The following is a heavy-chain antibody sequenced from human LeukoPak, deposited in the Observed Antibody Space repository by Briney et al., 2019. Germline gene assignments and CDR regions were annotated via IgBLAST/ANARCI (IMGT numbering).Heavy chain of an antibody. V-gene: IGHV3-23*01. CDR1: GFTFSSYG. Sequence: GGSLRLSCAASGFTFSSYGMSWVRQAPGKGLEWVSSISSSGGNTYYADSVKGRFTISRDNSKNTLYLQMKSLRDEDTAVYYCAKRSAYYDSRGYYFPFEYWGQGTLVTVSS. D-gene: IGHD3-22*01. CDR3: AKRSAYYDSRGYYFPFEY. J-gene: IGHJ4*02. CDR2: ISSSGGNT.